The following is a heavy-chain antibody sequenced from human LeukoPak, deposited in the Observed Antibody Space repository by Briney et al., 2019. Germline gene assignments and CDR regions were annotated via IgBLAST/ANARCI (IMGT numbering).Heavy chain of an antibody. J-gene: IGHJ6*01. D-gene: IGHD3-10*01. CDR3: AREPSYFYGAGSFFPRGMEV. CDR2: ISGSGGST. Sequence: PGGSLRLSCAASGFTFSSYAMSWVRQAPGKGLEWVSAISGSGGSTYYADSVKGRFTISRDNSKNTLYLQMNSLRAEDTAVYYCAREPSYFYGAGSFFPRGMEVWGDRGTGSVSS. V-gene: IGHV3-23*01. CDR1: GFTFSSYA.